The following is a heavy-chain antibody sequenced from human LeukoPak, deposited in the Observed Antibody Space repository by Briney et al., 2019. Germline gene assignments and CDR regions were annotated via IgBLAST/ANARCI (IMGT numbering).Heavy chain of an antibody. Sequence: GGSLRLSCAASGFTFSSYWMSWVRQAPGKGLEWVANIKQDGSDKYYVDSVKGRFTISRDNAKNSLYLQMNSLRAEDTAVYYCVTPSRPHYYGSGSFLDYWGQGNLVTVSS. D-gene: IGHD3-10*01. CDR3: VTPSRPHYYGSGSFLDY. CDR2: IKQDGSDK. CDR1: GFTFSSYW. J-gene: IGHJ4*02. V-gene: IGHV3-7*01.